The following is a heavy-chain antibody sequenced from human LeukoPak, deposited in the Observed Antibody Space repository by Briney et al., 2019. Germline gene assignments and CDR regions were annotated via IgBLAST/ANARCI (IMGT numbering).Heavy chain of an antibody. J-gene: IGHJ4*02. D-gene: IGHD3-10*01. CDR2: ISCRDGST. CDR1: GLTLSNYA. V-gene: IGHV3-23*01. CDR3: AKERTYYYGLGSYQYYFDY. Sequence: GGSLRLACAVSGLTLSNYAVSWVRQAPGKGLELVSGISCRDGSTFYTDCVKGRFTISRDNSKNTLYLQMNSRRAEDTAAYYCAKERTYYYGLGSYQYYFDYWGQGTLVTVSS.